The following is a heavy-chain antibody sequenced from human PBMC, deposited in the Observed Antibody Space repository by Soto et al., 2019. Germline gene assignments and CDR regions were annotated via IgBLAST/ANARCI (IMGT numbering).Heavy chain of an antibody. CDR2: SYWDDDK. V-gene: IGHV2-5*02. CDR3: AHLAVAESYCDY. Sequence: QITLKESGPTLVKPTQTLTLTCTFSGFSLSTSGVGVGWIRQPPGKALEWLALSYWDDDKRYSPSLKSRLTIPTDTAKNQVVLTMTNMDPVDTVSYYWAHLAVAESYCDYWGQGTLVTVSS. CDR1: GFSLSTSGVG. J-gene: IGHJ4*02. D-gene: IGHD6-19*01.